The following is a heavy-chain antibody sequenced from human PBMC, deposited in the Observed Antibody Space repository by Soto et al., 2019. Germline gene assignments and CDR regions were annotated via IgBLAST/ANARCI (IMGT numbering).Heavy chain of an antibody. Sequence: PSETLSLTCAVSGDSITGGYCWTWVRRPPGKGLEWIGEIYHGGSTNYNPSLKSRGTISVDKSKNSFSLKLTSLTAADTAMYYCARVSPSRVYSSRDDYWGEGTLVTVSS. D-gene: IGHD6-13*01. V-gene: IGHV4-4*02. CDR2: IYHGGST. CDR1: GDSITGGYC. CDR3: ARVSPSRVYSSRDDY. J-gene: IGHJ4*02.